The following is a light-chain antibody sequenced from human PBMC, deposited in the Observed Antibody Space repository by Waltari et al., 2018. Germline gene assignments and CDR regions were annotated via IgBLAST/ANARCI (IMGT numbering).Light chain of an antibody. CDR1: QCVLYSVNNKNY. V-gene: IGKV4-1*01. J-gene: IGKJ1*01. CDR2: RAS. Sequence: DIVMTQSPDSLAVSLGERATINCKSSQCVLYSVNNKNYLACYPQKPGQPPKRLIYRASARESGVPDRFSGSGSGTDFTITITSLQAEDVAVYYCHQYSTTPWTFGQGTKVEI. CDR3: HQYSTTPWT.